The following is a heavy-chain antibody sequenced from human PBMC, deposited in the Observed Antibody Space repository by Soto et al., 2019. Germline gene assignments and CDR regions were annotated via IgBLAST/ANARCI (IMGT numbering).Heavy chain of an antibody. D-gene: IGHD2-2*01. J-gene: IGHJ4*02. CDR2: IKYSGHT. Sequence: QLQLQESGPGLVKPSETLSLTCTVSGGSISSISYYWGWIRQPPGKGLEWIGSIKYSGHTFYNPSLKSRVTMSVDTSKNQFSLRLSSVTAAETAVYYCARVGIAVVSSTTFDYWGQGTLVTVSS. V-gene: IGHV4-39*01. CDR1: GGSISSISYY. CDR3: ARVGIAVVSSTTFDY.